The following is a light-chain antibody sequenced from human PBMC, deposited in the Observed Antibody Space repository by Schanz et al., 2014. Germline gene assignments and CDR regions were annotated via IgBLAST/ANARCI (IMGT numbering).Light chain of an antibody. V-gene: IGKV3-15*01. Sequence: EIVMTQSPATLSVSPGERVTLSCRASQTVSSNLAWYQHKPGQAPRLLIYGASTRATGIPARFSGSGSGTEFTLTISSLQSEDFAVYYCQQYGSSHWTFGQGTKVEIK. CDR2: GAS. J-gene: IGKJ1*01. CDR1: QTVSSN. CDR3: QQYGSSHWT.